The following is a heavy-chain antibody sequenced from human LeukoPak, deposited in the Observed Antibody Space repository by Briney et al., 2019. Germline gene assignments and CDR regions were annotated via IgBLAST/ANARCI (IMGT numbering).Heavy chain of an antibody. V-gene: IGHV3-21*01. Sequence: GGSLRLSCAASGFTFSTFSMNWVRQAPGKGLEWVSSITYSSSYIYYADSVKGRFTISRDNAKNSLYLQMNSLRAEDTAVYYCARGLVRGVTITHFDYWGQGTLVTVSS. D-gene: IGHD3-10*01. CDR2: ITYSSSYI. J-gene: IGHJ4*02. CDR1: GFTFSTFS. CDR3: ARGLVRGVTITHFDY.